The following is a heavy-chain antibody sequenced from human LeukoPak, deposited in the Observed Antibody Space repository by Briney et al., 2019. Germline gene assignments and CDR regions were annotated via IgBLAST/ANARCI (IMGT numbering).Heavy chain of an antibody. CDR3: ARGGSGKSQDDAFDI. Sequence: SETLSLTCTVSGGSISSSSYYWGWIRQPPGKGLEWIGSIYYSGSTYYNPSLKSRVTISVDTSKNQFSLKLSSVTAADTAVYYCARGGSGKSQDDAFDIWGQGTMVTVSS. V-gene: IGHV4-39*01. CDR2: IYYSGST. J-gene: IGHJ3*02. D-gene: IGHD3-10*01. CDR1: GGSISSSSYY.